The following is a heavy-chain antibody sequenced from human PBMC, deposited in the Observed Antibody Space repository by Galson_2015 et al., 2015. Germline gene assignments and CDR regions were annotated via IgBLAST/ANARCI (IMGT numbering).Heavy chain of an antibody. CDR1: GGTFSSYA. D-gene: IGHD2-2*01. CDR3: ARVNVVVPAAYYYYYYMDV. Sequence: SVKVSCKASGGTFSSYAISWVRQAPGQGLEWMGGIIPIFGTANYAQKFQGRVTITADESTSTAYMELSSLRSEDTAVYYCARVNVVVPAAYYYYYYMDVWGKGTTVTVPS. CDR2: IIPIFGTA. V-gene: IGHV1-69*13. J-gene: IGHJ6*03.